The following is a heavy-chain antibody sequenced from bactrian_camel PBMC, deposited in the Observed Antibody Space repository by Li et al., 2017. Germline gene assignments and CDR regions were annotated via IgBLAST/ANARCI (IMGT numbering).Heavy chain of an antibody. CDR2: ITGDGST. CDR3: AMRPDTIRCQDNYCYTICGKAEYGA. CDR1: FFILDDFE. Sequence: HVQLVESGGGLVQPGGSLRLSCKPSFFILDDFEMMWYRQTPGNECELVASITGDGSTYYTDAVKGRFTISHDAAKNSIDLQMNSLKPDDTAVYYCAMRPDTIRCQDNYCYTICGKAEYGAWGQGTQVIVS. D-gene: IGHD3*01. J-gene: IGHJ4*01. V-gene: IGHV3S53*01.